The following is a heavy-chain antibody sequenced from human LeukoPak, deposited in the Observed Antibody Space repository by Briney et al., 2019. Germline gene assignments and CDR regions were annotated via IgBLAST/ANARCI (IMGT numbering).Heavy chain of an antibody. V-gene: IGHV1-69*05. CDR2: IIPIFGTA. D-gene: IGHD4-11*01. CDR3: AFGVKRGTTVTH. CDR1: GGTFSSYA. Sequence: ASVKVSCKASGGTFSSYAISWVRQAPGQGLEWMGRIIPIFGTANYAQKFQGRVTITTDESTSTAYMELSSLRSEDTAVYYCAFGVKRGTTVTHWGQGTLVTVSS. J-gene: IGHJ4*02.